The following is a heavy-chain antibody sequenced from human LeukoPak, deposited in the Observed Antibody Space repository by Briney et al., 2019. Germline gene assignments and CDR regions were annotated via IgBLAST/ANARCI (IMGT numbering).Heavy chain of an antibody. D-gene: IGHD6-13*01. CDR3: ARCMVLSQGWCNWFDA. Sequence: GGSLRLSCAASGFALTTYSMTWVRQAPAKGLEWVASIRIGGGGTYYADSVKGRFTISRDNSENTLHLQMNSLRVEDTARYFCARCMVLSQGWCNWFDAWGQGTLVTVSS. CDR1: GFALTTYS. CDR2: IRIGGGGT. V-gene: IGHV3-23*01. J-gene: IGHJ5*02.